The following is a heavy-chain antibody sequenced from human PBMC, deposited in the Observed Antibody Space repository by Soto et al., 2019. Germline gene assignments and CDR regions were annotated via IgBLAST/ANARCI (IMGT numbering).Heavy chain of an antibody. CDR1: GGTFSSYA. D-gene: IGHD3-10*01. Sequence: QVQLVQSGAELKKPGSSVKVSCTASGGTFSSYAISWVRQAPGQGLEWMGGIIPIFGTANYAQKFQGRVTITADESTSTAYMELGSLRSEDKAVYYCASGWKVLWFGELSNYWGQGTLVTVSS. V-gene: IGHV1-69*01. CDR3: ASGWKVLWFGELSNY. J-gene: IGHJ4*02. CDR2: IIPIFGTA.